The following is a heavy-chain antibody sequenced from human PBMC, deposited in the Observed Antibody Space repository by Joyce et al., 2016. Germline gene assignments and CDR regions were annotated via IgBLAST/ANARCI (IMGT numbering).Heavy chain of an antibody. Sequence: QVQLQESGPGLVKPSQNLSLTCTVSGDSISSGGFYWTWIRTHPGKGLEWIGYLYYSGRTYYNPSLKSRVTISLDTSKNQFSLKVTSVTAADTAVYYCARGRGYCSGRSCSNYYFDYWGQGTLVTVSS. CDR2: LYYSGRT. CDR1: GDSISSGGFY. D-gene: IGHD2-15*01. V-gene: IGHV4-31*03. J-gene: IGHJ4*02. CDR3: ARGRGYCSGRSCSNYYFDY.